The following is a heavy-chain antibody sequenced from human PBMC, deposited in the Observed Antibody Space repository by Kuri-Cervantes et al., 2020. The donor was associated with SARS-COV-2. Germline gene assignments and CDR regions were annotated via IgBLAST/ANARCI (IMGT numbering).Heavy chain of an antibody. Sequence: GESLKISCAASGFTFSSYSMNWVRQAPGKGLEWASSISSSSSYIYYADSVKGRFTISRDNSKNTLYLQMNSLRAEDTAVYYCAREADIAAAGYRYFDYWGQGTLVTVSS. V-gene: IGHV3-21*01. CDR1: GFTFSSYS. CDR2: ISSSSSYI. D-gene: IGHD6-13*01. J-gene: IGHJ4*02. CDR3: AREADIAAAGYRYFDY.